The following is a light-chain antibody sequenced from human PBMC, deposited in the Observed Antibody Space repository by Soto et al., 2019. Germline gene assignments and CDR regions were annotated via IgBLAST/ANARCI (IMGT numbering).Light chain of an antibody. Sequence: EIVLTQSPATLSLSPGERVTLSCRASQNVSTYLAWYQQKPGQAPRLLIYDASNWATGIPARFSGSGSGTDFTLTISSLEPEDFAVYYCQQRTNWLTFGPGTKVDIK. CDR1: QNVSTY. CDR3: QQRTNWLT. V-gene: IGKV3-11*01. J-gene: IGKJ3*01. CDR2: DAS.